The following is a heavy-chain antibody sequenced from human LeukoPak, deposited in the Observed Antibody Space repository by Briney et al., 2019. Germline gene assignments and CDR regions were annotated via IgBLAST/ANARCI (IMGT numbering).Heavy chain of an antibody. Sequence: GGTLRLSCAASGFTFSSYGMSWVRQAPGKGLEWVSAISGSGGSTYYADSVKGRFTISRDNSKNTVYLQMNSLRAEDTAVYYCARDNYYYYMDVWGKGTTVTISS. V-gene: IGHV3-23*01. CDR1: GFTFSSYG. J-gene: IGHJ6*03. CDR2: ISGSGGST. CDR3: ARDNYYYYMDV.